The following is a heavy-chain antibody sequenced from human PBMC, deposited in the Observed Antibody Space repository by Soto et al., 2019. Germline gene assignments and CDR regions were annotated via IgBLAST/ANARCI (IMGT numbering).Heavy chain of an antibody. CDR1: GFTFSSYG. CDR2: ISYDGSNK. J-gene: IGHJ5*02. Sequence: GGSLRLSCAASGFTFSSYGMHWVRQAPGKGLEWVAVISYDGSNKYYADSVKGRFTISRDNSKNTLYLQMNSLRAEDTAVYYCAKDYDSSVNGDWFDPWGQGTLVTVSS. D-gene: IGHD3-22*01. V-gene: IGHV3-30*18. CDR3: AKDYDSSVNGDWFDP.